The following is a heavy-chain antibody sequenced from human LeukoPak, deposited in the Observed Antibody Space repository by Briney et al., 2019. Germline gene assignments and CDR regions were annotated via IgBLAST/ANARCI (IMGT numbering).Heavy chain of an antibody. CDR2: SYYSAST. J-gene: IGHJ4*02. V-gene: IGHV4-31*03. CDR3: ARAVEKAAVTTTLFDY. D-gene: IGHD4-17*01. Sequence: SETLSLTCTVSGGSISSGGYYWSWIRQHPGKGLEWIGNSYYSASTYYNPSLKSRVTISVDTSKNQFSLKLSSVTAADTAVYYCARAVEKAAVTTTLFDYWGQGTLVTVSS. CDR1: GGSISSGGYY.